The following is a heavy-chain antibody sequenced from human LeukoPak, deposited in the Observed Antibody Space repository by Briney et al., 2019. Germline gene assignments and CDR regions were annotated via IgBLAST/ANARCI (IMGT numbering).Heavy chain of an antibody. CDR1: GFIFRNHW. J-gene: IGHJ6*03. CDR2: IKQDGSEK. Sequence: GGSLRLSCVASGFIFRNHWMSWVRQAPGRGLEWVAHIKQDGSEKHYVDSVKGRFTISRDNTKNSLFLQMSSLRVEDAAVYYCARLARGGYYYYVDVWGEGTTIGVTS. CDR3: ARLARGGYYYYVDV. V-gene: IGHV3-7*03. D-gene: IGHD3-10*01.